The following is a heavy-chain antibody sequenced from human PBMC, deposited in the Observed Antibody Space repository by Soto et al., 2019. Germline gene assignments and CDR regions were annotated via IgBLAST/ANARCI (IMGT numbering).Heavy chain of an antibody. V-gene: IGHV3-53*01. CDR1: GFTVGNNY. D-gene: IGHD3-10*01. CDR3: AKDGRGSGSHYNSFGY. J-gene: IGHJ4*02. Sequence: EVQLVESGGGLIQPGGSLKLSCAASGFTVGNNYMSWVRQAPGKGLEWVSLIYSTGTTKYADSVKGRFTVSRDNAKNTLYLQVNSLRAEDTDVYYCAKDGRGSGSHYNSFGYWGQGTLVNVSS. CDR2: IYSTGTT.